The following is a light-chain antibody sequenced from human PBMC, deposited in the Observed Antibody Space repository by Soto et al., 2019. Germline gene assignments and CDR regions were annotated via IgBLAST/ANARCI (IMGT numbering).Light chain of an antibody. V-gene: IGKV1-5*03. CDR2: KAS. J-gene: IGKJ1*01. Sequence: DIQMTQSPSTLSASVGDRVSITCRASQSISSWVAWYQQKSGKAPKLLISKASSLESGVPSRFSGSGSGTEFTLTITSLQPDDFATYYCQQYNTMATFGQGAKVEIK. CDR3: QQYNTMAT. CDR1: QSISSW.